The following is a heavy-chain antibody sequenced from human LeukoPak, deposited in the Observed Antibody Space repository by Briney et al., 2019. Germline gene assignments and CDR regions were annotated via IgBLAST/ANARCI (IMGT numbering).Heavy chain of an antibody. CDR3: ARGTVTAPDY. D-gene: IGHD2-21*02. CDR1: GFTFSSHN. V-gene: IGHV3-21*04. Sequence: PGGSLSLSCTASGFTFSSHNMNWVRQAPGKGLELVSSISTTSSYIYYADSVKGRFTISRDNSKNTLYLQMNRLRPEDTAVYYCARGTVTAPDYWGQGTPVTVSS. CDR2: ISTTSSYI. J-gene: IGHJ4*02.